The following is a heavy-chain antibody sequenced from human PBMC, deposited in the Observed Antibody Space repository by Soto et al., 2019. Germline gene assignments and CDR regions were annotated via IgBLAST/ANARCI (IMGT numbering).Heavy chain of an antibody. D-gene: IGHD3-22*01. V-gene: IGHV3-49*03. CDR3: TRSITMIVVVITHDAFDI. Sequence: PGGSLRLSCTASGFTFGDYAMSWFRQAPGKGLEWVGFIRSKAYGGTTEYAASVKGRFTISRDDSKSIAYLQMNSLKTEDTAVYYCTRSITMIVVVITHDAFDIWGQGTMVTVS. CDR2: IRSKAYGGTT. J-gene: IGHJ3*02. CDR1: GFTFGDYA.